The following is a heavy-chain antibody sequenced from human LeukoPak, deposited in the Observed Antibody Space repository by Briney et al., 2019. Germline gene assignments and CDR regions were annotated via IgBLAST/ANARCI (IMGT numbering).Heavy chain of an antibody. V-gene: IGHV4-4*02. CDR1: GASIGSDNW. D-gene: IGHD4-23*01. J-gene: IGHJ4*02. Sequence: SETLSLTCAVSGASIGSDNWWNWVRQPPGKGLEWIGEIHHSGITNYNPSLGSPVTISIDKSNNQFSLRLSSVTAADTAVYFCARDLISRVITPPGWGQGTLVTVSS. CDR2: IHHSGIT. CDR3: ARDLISRVITPPG.